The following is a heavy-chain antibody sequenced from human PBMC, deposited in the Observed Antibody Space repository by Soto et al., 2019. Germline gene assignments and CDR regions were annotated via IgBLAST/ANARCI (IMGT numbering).Heavy chain of an antibody. CDR3: ARGERQQQRDY. V-gene: IGHV4-4*02. CDR2: IYHSGST. CDR1: GGSISHNNR. Sequence: SKNPSLTRAASGGSISHNNRWSWVRQPPGKGLEWIGEIYHSGSTNYNPSLKSRVSISVDKSKNHFSLKLTSVTAADTAVYYCARGERQQQRDYWGQGTLVTVS. D-gene: IGHD6-13*01. J-gene: IGHJ4*02.